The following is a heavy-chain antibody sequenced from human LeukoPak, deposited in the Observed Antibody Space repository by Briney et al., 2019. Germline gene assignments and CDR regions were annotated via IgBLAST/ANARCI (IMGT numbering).Heavy chain of an antibody. Sequence: ASVKVSCKASGYTFTSYYMHWVRQGPGQGLEWMGIINPSGGSTGYAQKFQGRVTMTRDMSTSTVYMYLSSLKSEDTAVYYCARGPSGWGYFDYWGQGTLVTVSS. V-gene: IGHV1-46*01. D-gene: IGHD3-10*01. CDR1: GYTFTSYY. CDR2: INPSGGST. CDR3: ARGPSGWGYFDY. J-gene: IGHJ4*02.